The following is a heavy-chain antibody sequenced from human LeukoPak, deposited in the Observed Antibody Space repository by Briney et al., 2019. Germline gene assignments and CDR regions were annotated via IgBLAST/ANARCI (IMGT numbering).Heavy chain of an antibody. CDR2: IKLDGSEK. CDR3: ARDQCDTWSRRGDFDS. Sequence: GGSLRLSCVASGFTFGKYWMSWVRKAPGKGLEWVANIKLDGSEKNYVDSVKGRFTISRDNTKNSLYLQMNSLRVEDTAVFYCARDQCDTWSRRGDFDSWGQGTLVIVSS. CDR1: GFTFGKYW. J-gene: IGHJ4*02. D-gene: IGHD3-3*01. V-gene: IGHV3-7*03.